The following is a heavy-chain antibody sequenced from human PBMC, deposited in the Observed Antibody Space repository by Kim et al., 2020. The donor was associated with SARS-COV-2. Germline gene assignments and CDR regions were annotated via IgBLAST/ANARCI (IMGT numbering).Heavy chain of an antibody. CDR2: IYYSGST. Sequence: SETLSLSCTVSGGSISSYYLSWIRQPPGKGLEWIGYIYYSGSTNYNPSLKSRVTITVDKSKNQFSLKLSSVTAADTAVYYCARGFDYWGQGTLVTVSS. J-gene: IGHJ4*02. CDR3: ARGFDY. V-gene: IGHV4-59*01. CDR1: GGSISSYY.